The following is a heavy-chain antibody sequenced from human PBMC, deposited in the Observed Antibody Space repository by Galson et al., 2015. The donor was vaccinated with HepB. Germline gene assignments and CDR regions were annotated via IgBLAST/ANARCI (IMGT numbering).Heavy chain of an antibody. CDR3: AREYSSGSSFIFDL. V-gene: IGHV6-1*01. D-gene: IGHD6-19*01. J-gene: IGHJ2*01. CDR2: TYYRSKWYN. CDR1: GDSVSSHSAA. Sequence: CAISGDSVSSHSAAWNWIRQSPSRGLEWLGRTYYRSKWYNDYAVSVKSRITINPDTSKNQFSLQLNSVTPEDTAVYYCAREYSSGSSFIFDLWGRGTLVTVSS.